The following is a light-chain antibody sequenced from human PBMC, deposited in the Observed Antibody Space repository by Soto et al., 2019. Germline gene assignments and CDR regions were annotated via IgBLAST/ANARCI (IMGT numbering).Light chain of an antibody. J-gene: IGKJ4*01. V-gene: IGKV1-5*03. CDR2: KAS. CDR1: ESTSSW. CDR3: QKYNSAPLT. Sequence: DIQMTQSPSTLSASVGDRVTITCRASESTSSWLAWYQQKPGKAPKLLIYKASNLESGVPSRFSGSGSGTEFTLTISSLQPEDVATYYCQKYNSAPLTFGGGTKVDIK.